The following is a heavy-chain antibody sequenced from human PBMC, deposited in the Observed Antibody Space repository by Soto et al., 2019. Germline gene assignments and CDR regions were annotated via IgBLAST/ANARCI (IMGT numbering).Heavy chain of an antibody. V-gene: IGHV3-9*01. CDR3: AKSTVAGIRGPSDY. CDR2: ISWNSGNI. D-gene: IGHD6-19*01. J-gene: IGHJ4*02. CDR1: GFIFDDYA. Sequence: GGSLRLSCAASGFIFDDYAIHWVRQTPGKDLEWVSGISWNSGNIGYADSVKGRFTISRDNTKNSLYLQMSSLRAEDTALYYCAKSTVAGIRGPSDYWGQGTLVTVSS.